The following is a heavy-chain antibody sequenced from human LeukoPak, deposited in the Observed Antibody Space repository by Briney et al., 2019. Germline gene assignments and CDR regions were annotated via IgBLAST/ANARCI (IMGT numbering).Heavy chain of an antibody. J-gene: IGHJ4*02. CDR3: ASGGIVVVPVY. V-gene: IGHV4-34*01. Sequence: PSETLSITCAVYGGSFSGYYWSWIRQPPGKGLEWIGEINHSGSTNYNPSLKSRVTISVDTSKNQFSLKLSSVTAADTAVYYCASGGIVVVPVYWGQGTLVTVSS. CDR2: INHSGST. CDR1: GGSFSGYY. D-gene: IGHD2-2*01.